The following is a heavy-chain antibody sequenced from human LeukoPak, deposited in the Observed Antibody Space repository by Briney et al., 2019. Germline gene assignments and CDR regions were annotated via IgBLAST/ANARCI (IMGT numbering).Heavy chain of an antibody. CDR3: ARGGYYGAGNDFRFDP. Sequence: SETLSLTCAVYGGSFSSYYWSWIRQPPGKGLEWIGHIYYSGSTNYKPSVKSRVTISVDTSKNQFSLKLSSVTAADTAVYYCARGGYYGAGNDFRFDPWGQGTLVTVSS. J-gene: IGHJ5*02. V-gene: IGHV4-59*01. CDR2: IYYSGST. CDR1: GGSFSSYY. D-gene: IGHD3-10*01.